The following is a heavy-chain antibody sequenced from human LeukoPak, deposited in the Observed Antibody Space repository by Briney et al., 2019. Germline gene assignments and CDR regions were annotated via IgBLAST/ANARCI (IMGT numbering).Heavy chain of an antibody. CDR1: GGSFSGYY. J-gene: IGHJ4*02. CDR2: INHSGST. D-gene: IGHD3-10*01. CDR3: ASDYYYGSGSYTY. Sequence: KPSETLSLTCAVYGGSFSGYYWSWIRQPPGKGLEWIGEINHSGSTNYNPSLKSRVTISVDTSKNQFFLKLSSVTAADTAVYYCASDYYYGSGSYTYWGQGTLVTVSS. V-gene: IGHV4-34*01.